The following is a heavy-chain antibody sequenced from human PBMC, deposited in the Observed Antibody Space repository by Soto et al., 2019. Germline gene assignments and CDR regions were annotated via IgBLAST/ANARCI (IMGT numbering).Heavy chain of an antibody. J-gene: IGHJ4*02. CDR1: GFTFSSYA. CDR2: ISYDGSNK. CDR3: VRDPATVVFLDY. D-gene: IGHD4-17*01. Sequence: QVQLVESGGGVVQPGRSLRLSCAASGFTFSSYAMHWVRQAPGKGLEWVAVISYDGSNKYYADSVKGRFTISRDNSKNTLYLQMNSLRAEDTAVYYCVRDPATVVFLDYWGQGTLVTVSS. V-gene: IGHV3-30-3*01.